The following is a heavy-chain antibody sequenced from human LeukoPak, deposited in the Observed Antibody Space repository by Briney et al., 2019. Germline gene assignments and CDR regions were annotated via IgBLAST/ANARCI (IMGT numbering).Heavy chain of an antibody. V-gene: IGHV3-53*01. D-gene: IGHD2-21*01. CDR2: IYADGTT. J-gene: IGHJ4*02. Sequence: GGSLRLSCAASGFAVSNFYMSWVRQAPGKGLECVSVIYADGTTKDADSVKGRFTISRDISKNMLYLQMNSLRVEDTAVYYCAKGLHYWGLDYWGQGALVTVSS. CDR3: AKGLHYWGLDY. CDR1: GFAVSNFY.